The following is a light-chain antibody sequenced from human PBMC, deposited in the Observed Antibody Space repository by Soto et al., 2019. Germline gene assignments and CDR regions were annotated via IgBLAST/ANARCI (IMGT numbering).Light chain of an antibody. Sequence: DIQMTQSPSSLSASVGDRVTITCRASPSISRYLNWFQQKPGKAPKFLIYAATNLPSGVPSRFSGSGSETDFPLTISSLQPEYCATVYCHQNCVTPNTFGQGTMLEIK. J-gene: IGKJ2*01. CDR3: HQNCVTPNT. V-gene: IGKV1-39*01. CDR1: PSISRY. CDR2: AAT.